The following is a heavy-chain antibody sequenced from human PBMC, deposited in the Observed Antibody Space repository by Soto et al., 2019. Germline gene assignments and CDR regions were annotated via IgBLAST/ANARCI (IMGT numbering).Heavy chain of an antibody. Sequence: QVQLVQSGAEVKKPGASVKVSCKASGYTFTGYYMHWVRQAPGQGLEWMGWINPNSGGTNYAQKFPGWVTMTRDTSISTAYVERSRLRSDDTAVYYCARGGGGVLRYFDWLPYYYYGMDVWGQGTTVTVSS. J-gene: IGHJ6*02. V-gene: IGHV1-2*04. D-gene: IGHD3-9*01. CDR2: INPNSGGT. CDR3: ARGGGGVLRYFDWLPYYYYGMDV. CDR1: GYTFTGYY.